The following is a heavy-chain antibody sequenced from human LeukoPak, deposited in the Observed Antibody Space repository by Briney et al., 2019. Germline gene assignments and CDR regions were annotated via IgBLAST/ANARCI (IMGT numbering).Heavy chain of an antibody. V-gene: IGHV4-4*08. CDR2: LYDTGIT. Sequence: PSETLSLTCTVSGGSISVYHWICIRQPPGKGLEWIGYLYDTGITNYSPSLKSRVTISVDTSNNRISLKLTSVTAAHTAIYFCAKEGMGSEATTADGAFDIWGQGTTVTVSS. J-gene: IGHJ3*02. CDR3: AKEGMGSEATTADGAFDI. D-gene: IGHD1-26*01. CDR1: GGSISVYH.